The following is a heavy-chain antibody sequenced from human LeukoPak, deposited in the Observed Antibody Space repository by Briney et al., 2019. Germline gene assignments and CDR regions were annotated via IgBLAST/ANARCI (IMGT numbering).Heavy chain of an antibody. Sequence: ASVKVSCKASGYTFTGYYMHWVRQAPGQGLEWMGWINPNSGGTNYAQKFQGRVTMTRDTSISTAYMELSRLRSDDTAVYYCAKQSPYYYDSSGLPKYYFDYWGQGTLVTVSS. D-gene: IGHD3-22*01. CDR2: INPNSGGT. V-gene: IGHV1-2*02. CDR3: AKQSPYYYDSSGLPKYYFDY. CDR1: GYTFTGYY. J-gene: IGHJ4*02.